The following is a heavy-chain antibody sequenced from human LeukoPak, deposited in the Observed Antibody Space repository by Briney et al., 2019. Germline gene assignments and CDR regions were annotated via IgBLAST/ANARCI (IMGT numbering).Heavy chain of an antibody. CDR2: NYHSGTT. Sequence: SETLSLTCTVSGGYISSGGYYWSWIRQYPGKGLEWIGHNYHSGTTYFNPSLKSRVAISVDMSNNQFSLELSSVTAADTAVYYCILVPVGYYYMDVWGKGTTVTVSS. J-gene: IGHJ6*03. D-gene: IGHD2-8*02. CDR3: ILVPVGYYYMDV. V-gene: IGHV4-31*03. CDR1: GGYISSGGYY.